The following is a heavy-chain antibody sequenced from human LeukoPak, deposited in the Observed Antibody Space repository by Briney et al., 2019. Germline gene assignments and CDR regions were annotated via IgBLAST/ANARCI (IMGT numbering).Heavy chain of an antibody. Sequence: SETLSLTCFVSGGSISTYYYNWIRQPPGKGLQWVGYISYSGNTNYHPSLTSRVTIAVDTPNNQFSLKLSSVTAADTAVYFCARHEGCPSNNCYLGAFDIWGQGTMVTVSS. CDR2: ISYSGNT. J-gene: IGHJ3*02. V-gene: IGHV4-59*01. CDR1: GGSISTYY. D-gene: IGHD2-2*01. CDR3: ARHEGCPSNNCYLGAFDI.